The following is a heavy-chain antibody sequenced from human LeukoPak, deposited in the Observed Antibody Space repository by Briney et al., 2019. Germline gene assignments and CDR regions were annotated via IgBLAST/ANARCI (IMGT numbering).Heavy chain of an antibody. CDR3: ARAPPGYNNEWDFDY. J-gene: IGHJ4*02. CDR2: ISAKYGNT. D-gene: IGHD5-24*01. V-gene: IGHV1-18*04. CDR1: GYTFTNYG. Sequence: ASVKVSCKASGYTFTNYGVTWVRQVPGQGLEWMGWISAKYGNTKYEQKVQGRVTMTIDRSTDTAYMELNSLRFDDTAVYYCARAPPGYNNEWDFDYWGQGTLVTVSS.